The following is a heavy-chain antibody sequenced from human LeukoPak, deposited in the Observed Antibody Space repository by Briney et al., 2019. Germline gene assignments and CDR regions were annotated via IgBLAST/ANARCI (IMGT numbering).Heavy chain of an antibody. CDR1: GGTFSSYA. Sequence: SVNVSCTASGGTFSSYAISWVRQAPGQGLEWMGGIIPIFGTANYAQKFQGRVTITADESTSTAYMELSSLRSEDTAVYYCASSRTREWEFLYNWFDPWGQGTLVTVSS. CDR3: ASSRTREWEFLYNWFDP. J-gene: IGHJ5*02. D-gene: IGHD1-26*01. V-gene: IGHV1-69*01. CDR2: IIPIFGTA.